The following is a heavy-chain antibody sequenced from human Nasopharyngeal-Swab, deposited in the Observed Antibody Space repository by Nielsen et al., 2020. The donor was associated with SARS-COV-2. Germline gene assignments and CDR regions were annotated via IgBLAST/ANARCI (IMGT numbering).Heavy chain of an antibody. Sequence: GESLKISCAASGFTFSSYSMNWVRQAPGKGLEWVSYISSSSSTIYYADSVKGRFTISRDNAKNSLYLQMNSLSAEDTAVYYCAKRQNYYDSSGPFPENWFDPWGQGTLVTVSS. CDR2: ISSSSSTI. V-gene: IGHV3-48*01. CDR1: GFTFSSYS. CDR3: AKRQNYYDSSGPFPENWFDP. D-gene: IGHD3-22*01. J-gene: IGHJ5*02.